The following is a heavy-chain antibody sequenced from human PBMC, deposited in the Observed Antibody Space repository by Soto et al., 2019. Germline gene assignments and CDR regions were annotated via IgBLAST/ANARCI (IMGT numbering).Heavy chain of an antibody. Sequence: PSETLSLTCTVSGGSVSSGSYYWSWIRQPPGKGLEWIGYIYYSGSTNYSPSLKSRVTISVDTSKNQFSLKLSSVTAADTAVYYCAREGTRPPNWFDPWGQGTLVTVSS. J-gene: IGHJ5*02. CDR3: AREGTRPPNWFDP. D-gene: IGHD1-7*01. V-gene: IGHV4-61*01. CDR2: IYYSGST. CDR1: GGSVSSGSYY.